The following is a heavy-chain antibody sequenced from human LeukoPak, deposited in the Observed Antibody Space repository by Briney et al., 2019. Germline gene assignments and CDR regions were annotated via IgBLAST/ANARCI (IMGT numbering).Heavy chain of an antibody. CDR2: INPNSGGT. V-gene: IGHV1-2*02. Sequence: ASVKVSCKASGYTFTGYYMHWVRRAPGQGLEWMGWINPNSGGTNYAQKFQGRVTMTRDTSISTAYMELSRLRSDDTAVYYCARNDGVPALSFDYWGQGTLVTVSS. J-gene: IGHJ4*02. CDR3: ARNDGVPALSFDY. D-gene: IGHD2-2*01. CDR1: GYTFTGYY.